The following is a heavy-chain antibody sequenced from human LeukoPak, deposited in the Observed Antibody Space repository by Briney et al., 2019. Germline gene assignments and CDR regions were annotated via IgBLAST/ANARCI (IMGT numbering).Heavy chain of an antibody. D-gene: IGHD3-10*01. CDR3: ARHFYGSGTYYHFDY. V-gene: IGHV1-2*06. J-gene: IGHJ4*02. CDR2: INPNSGDT. CDR1: GYTFTGYH. Sequence: VASVKVSCKASGYTFTGYHMHWVRQAPGQGLEWMGRINPNSGDTNYAQKFQGRVTMTRDTSISTAYMELRSLRSDDTAVYYCARHFYGSGTYYHFDYWGQGTLVTVSS.